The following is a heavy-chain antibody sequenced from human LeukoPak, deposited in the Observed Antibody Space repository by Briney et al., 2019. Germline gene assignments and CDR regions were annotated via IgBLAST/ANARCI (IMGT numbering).Heavy chain of an antibody. CDR1: NYTFTSYG. CDR2: ISAYNGNT. D-gene: IGHD3-22*01. J-gene: IGHJ4*02. CDR3: ARDDYYDSSGYTLDY. V-gene: IGHV1-18*01. Sequence: ASVKVSCKASNYTFTSYGISWVRQAPGQGLEWMGWISAYNGNTNYAQKLQGRVAMTTDTSTSTAYMELRSLRSDDTAVYYCARDDYYDSSGYTLDYWCQGTLVTVSS.